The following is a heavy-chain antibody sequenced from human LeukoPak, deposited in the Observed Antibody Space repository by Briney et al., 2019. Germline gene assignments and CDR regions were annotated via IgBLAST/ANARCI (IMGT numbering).Heavy chain of an antibody. CDR2: IKQDGSEK. J-gene: IGHJ4*02. CDR1: GFTFTTYW. D-gene: IGHD3-16*02. Sequence: GGSLRLSCAASGFTFTTYWMSWVRQAPGKGLEWVANIKQDGSEKYYVDAVKGRFTISRDNAKNSLYLQMNSLRAEDTAVYYCARDIIGWDYVWGSYRYTDDYWGQGTLVTVSS. V-gene: IGHV3-7*01. CDR3: ARDIIGWDYVWGSYRYTDDY.